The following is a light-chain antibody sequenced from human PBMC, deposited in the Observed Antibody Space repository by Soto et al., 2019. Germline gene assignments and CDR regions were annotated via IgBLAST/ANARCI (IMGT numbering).Light chain of an antibody. CDR3: QQYNNWWT. J-gene: IGKJ1*01. Sequence: EIVMTQSPATLSVSPGERATLSCRASQSVSSSLAWYQQKPGQAPRLLISGASTRATGIPARFSGSGYETEFTLTISSLQSEYSAVYYCQQYNNWWTFGQGTKVEIK. CDR1: QSVSSS. CDR2: GAS. V-gene: IGKV3-15*01.